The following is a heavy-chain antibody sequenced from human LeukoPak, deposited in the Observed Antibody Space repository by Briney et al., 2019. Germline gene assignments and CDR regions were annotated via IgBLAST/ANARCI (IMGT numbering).Heavy chain of an antibody. CDR2: INSDGSST. CDR3: ARDVGGSYFPLPL. D-gene: IGHD1-26*01. Sequence: GGSLRLSCAASGFTFSSYWMHWVRQAPGRGLVWVSRINSDGSSTSYADSVKGRFTISRDNAKNTLYLQMNSLRAEDTAVYYCARDVGGSYFPLPLWGQGTMVTVSS. V-gene: IGHV3-74*01. CDR1: GFTFSSYW. J-gene: IGHJ3*01.